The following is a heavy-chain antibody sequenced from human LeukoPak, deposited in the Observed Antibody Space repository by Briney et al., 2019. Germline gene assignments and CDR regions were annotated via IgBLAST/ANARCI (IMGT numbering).Heavy chain of an antibody. Sequence: HGASVRVSCRASGYTFTSDYIQGVGQAPGQGLEWLGIINPSGGRTTYGQKFQGRVTMIRDTSTSTVYMELSKDTAVYYCARGSRFLDYWGQGTLVTVSS. J-gene: IGHJ4*02. D-gene: IGHD3-3*01. CDR3: ARGSRFLDY. V-gene: IGHV1-46*01. CDR1: GYTFTSDY. CDR2: INPSGGRT.